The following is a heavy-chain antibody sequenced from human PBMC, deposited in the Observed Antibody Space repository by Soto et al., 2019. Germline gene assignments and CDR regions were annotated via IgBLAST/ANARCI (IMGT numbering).Heavy chain of an antibody. CDR1: GFTFSNYA. CDR3: ANLHHSIAANY. V-gene: IGHV3-33*06. J-gene: IGHJ4*02. Sequence: ESGGGGVQPGRSLRLSCAASGFTFSNYAMHRVRQAPGKGLGWVTVIWYDGSNKYYADSVKGRFTISRDNSKNTLYQQMNSLTAEDTAVYYCANLHHSIAANYWGQGTLVTVSS. D-gene: IGHD6-13*01. CDR2: IWYDGSNK.